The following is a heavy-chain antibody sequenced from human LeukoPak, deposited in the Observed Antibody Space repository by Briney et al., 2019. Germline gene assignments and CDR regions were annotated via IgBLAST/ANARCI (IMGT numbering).Heavy chain of an antibody. Sequence: TLSLTCTVSGGYISSGGYYWSWVRQPPGKGLEWVGHIYHSGTTSYNPSLKSRVTISVDTSKNQFALKLTSMTAADTAVYYCAREGSTMVRGIITHPDFWGQGTLVVVSS. D-gene: IGHD3-10*01. CDR2: IYHSGTT. J-gene: IGHJ4*02. CDR3: AREGSTMVRGIITHPDF. V-gene: IGHV4-30-2*01. CDR1: GGYISSGGYY.